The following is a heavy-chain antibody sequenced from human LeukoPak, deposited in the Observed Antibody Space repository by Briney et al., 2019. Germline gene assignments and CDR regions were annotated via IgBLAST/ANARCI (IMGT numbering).Heavy chain of an antibody. D-gene: IGHD6-6*01. Sequence: GGSLRLSCAASGFTFSSYAMTWVRQAPGKALEWVSGIGGGGYSTYYADSVKGRFTISRDNSQNTLYLQMNSLRADDTAIYYCAKGSSSSSLNWFDPWGQGALVTVSS. CDR2: IGGGGYST. V-gene: IGHV3-23*01. CDR1: GFTFSSYA. J-gene: IGHJ5*02. CDR3: AKGSSSSSLNWFDP.